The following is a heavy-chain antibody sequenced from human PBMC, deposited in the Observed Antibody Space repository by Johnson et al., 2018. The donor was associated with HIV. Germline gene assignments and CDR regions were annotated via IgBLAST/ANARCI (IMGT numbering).Heavy chain of an antibody. CDR3: AKSQRYFDAFDI. CDR2: ISYDGSNK. V-gene: IGHV3-30*18. D-gene: IGHD1-1*01. J-gene: IGHJ3*02. Sequence: QVQLVESGGGVVQPGRSLRLSCAASGFTFSSYGMHWVRQAPGKGLEWVAVISYDGSNKYYADSVKGRFTISRDNSKNTLYLQMNSLRAEDTAVYYCAKSQRYFDAFDIWGQGTMVTVSS. CDR1: GFTFSSYG.